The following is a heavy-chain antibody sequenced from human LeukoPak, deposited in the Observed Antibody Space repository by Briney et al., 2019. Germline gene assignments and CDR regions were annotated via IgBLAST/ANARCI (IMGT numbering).Heavy chain of an antibody. CDR2: IRYSGST. V-gene: IGHV4-31*03. CDR3: ATMCGSGSC. D-gene: IGHD3-10*01. Sequence: PSQTLSLTCTVSGGSISSGGHYWSWIRQHPGKGLEWIGCIRYSGSTYYNPSLKSRVSLSVDTSKNQFSLNLNSVTAADTAVYYCATMCGSGSCWGQGTLVTVSS. J-gene: IGHJ4*02. CDR1: GGSISSGGHY.